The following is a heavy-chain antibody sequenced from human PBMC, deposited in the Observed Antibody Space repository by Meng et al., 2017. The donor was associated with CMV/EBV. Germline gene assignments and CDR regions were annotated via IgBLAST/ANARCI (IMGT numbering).Heavy chain of an antibody. CDR2: INSDGSST. V-gene: IGHV3-74*01. CDR3: ARDPPHFYCSSTSCYFGGMDV. J-gene: IGHJ6*02. CDR1: GFTFSSYW. Sequence: GGSLRLSCAASGFTFSSYWMHWVRQAPGKGLVWVSRINSDGSSTSYADSVKGRFTISRDNAKNTLYLQMNSLRAEDTAVYYCARDPPHFYCSSTSCYFGGMDVWGQGTTVTVSS. D-gene: IGHD2-2*01.